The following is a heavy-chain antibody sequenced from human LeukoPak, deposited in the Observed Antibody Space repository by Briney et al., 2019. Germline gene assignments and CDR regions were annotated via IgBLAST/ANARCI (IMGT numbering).Heavy chain of an antibody. CDR2: IYYSGST. CDR3: AREMEDKSFSFGELRKNYYYYMDV. CDR1: GDSLSGSSYY. D-gene: IGHD3-10*01. J-gene: IGHJ6*03. V-gene: IGHV4-39*07. Sequence: SETLSLTCSVSGDSLSGSSYYWGWIRQPPGKGLEWIGSIYYSGSTYYNPSLKSRVTISVDTSKNQFSLKLSSVTAADTAVYYCAREMEDKSFSFGELRKNYYYYMDVWGKGTTVTVSS.